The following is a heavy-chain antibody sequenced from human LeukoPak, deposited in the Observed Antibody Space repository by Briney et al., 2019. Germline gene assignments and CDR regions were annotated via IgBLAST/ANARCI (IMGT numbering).Heavy chain of an antibody. CDR2: IKQDGGEK. V-gene: IGHV3-7*04. Sequence: GGSLRLSCAASGFTFSSDWMSWVRQAPGKGLEWVANIKQDGGEKYYVDSVKGRVTISRDNAKNSLYLQMNSMRAEDTAVYYCARGITIFGVVTQYYYYGMDVWGQGTTVTVSS. CDR3: ARGITIFGVVTQYYYYGMDV. D-gene: IGHD3-3*01. CDR1: GFTFSSDW. J-gene: IGHJ6*02.